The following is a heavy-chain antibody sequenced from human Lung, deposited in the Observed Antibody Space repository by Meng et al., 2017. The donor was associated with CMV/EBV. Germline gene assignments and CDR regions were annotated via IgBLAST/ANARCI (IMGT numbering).Heavy chain of an antibody. J-gene: IGHJ5*02. D-gene: IGHD3-3*01. Sequence: XVXVSXXASGGIFSSSAISWVRQAPGQGLEWMGRIIPLLDITNYAPNFQGRVTITADKSTSTAYMEMSSLRYDDTAFYYCARSTSKYDFWSGYPPFLDPWGQGXQVXVSS. CDR3: ARSTSKYDFWSGYPPFLDP. CDR2: IIPLLDIT. CDR1: GGIFSSSA. V-gene: IGHV1-69*04.